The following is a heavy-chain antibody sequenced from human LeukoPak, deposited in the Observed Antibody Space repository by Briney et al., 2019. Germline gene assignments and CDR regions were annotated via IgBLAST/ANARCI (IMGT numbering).Heavy chain of an antibody. Sequence: GGSLRLSCAASGFTFSDHYMDWVRQAPGKGPEWVGRTRNKANSYTTEYAASVKGRFTISRGDSKNSLYLQMNSLKTEDTAVYYCAREHHYSSGWHDAFDIWGQGTMVTVSS. V-gene: IGHV3-72*01. J-gene: IGHJ3*02. CDR1: GFTFSDHY. D-gene: IGHD6-19*01. CDR3: AREHHYSSGWHDAFDI. CDR2: TRNKANSYTT.